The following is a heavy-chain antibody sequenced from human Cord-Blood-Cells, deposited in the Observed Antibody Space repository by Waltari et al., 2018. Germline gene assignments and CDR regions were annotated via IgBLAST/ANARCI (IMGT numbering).Heavy chain of an antibody. Sequence: QVQLVQSGAEVKKPGASVKVSCKASGYTFTSYDINWVRQATGQGLEWMGWMNPNRGNTGYAQKFQGRVTITRNTSISTAYMELSSLRSEDTAVYYCARGAGYCSSTSCSNWFDPWGQGTLVTVSS. V-gene: IGHV1-8*03. D-gene: IGHD2-2*01. CDR1: GYTFTSYD. CDR2: MNPNRGNT. CDR3: ARGAGYCSSTSCSNWFDP. J-gene: IGHJ5*02.